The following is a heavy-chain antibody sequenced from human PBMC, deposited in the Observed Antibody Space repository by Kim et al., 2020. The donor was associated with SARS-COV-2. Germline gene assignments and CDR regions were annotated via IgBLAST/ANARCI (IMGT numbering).Heavy chain of an antibody. J-gene: IGHJ3*02. CDR2: IIPIFGTA. V-gene: IGHV1-69*13. Sequence: SVKVSCKASGGTFSSYAISWVRQAPGQGLEWMGGIIPIFGTANYAQKFQGRVTITADESTSTAYMELSSLRSEDTAVYYCAASVRGVIFSLFGAFDIWGQGTMVTVSS. CDR1: GGTFSSYA. D-gene: IGHD3-10*02. CDR3: AASVRGVIFSLFGAFDI.